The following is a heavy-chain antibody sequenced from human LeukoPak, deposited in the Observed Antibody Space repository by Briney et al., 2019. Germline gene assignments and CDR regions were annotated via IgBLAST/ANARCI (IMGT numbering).Heavy chain of an antibody. J-gene: IGHJ4*02. CDR1: GGSISSRSYN. V-gene: IGHV4-39*07. Sequence: SETLSLTCTVSGGSISSRSYNWVWIRQPPGKGLEWVGNIFYRGSTYYAPSLKSRLTISIDTSKNHFSLKLSSVTAADTAVYYCARAPHFFDISGSRYYFDYWGQGTLVTVSS. CDR2: IFYRGST. D-gene: IGHD3-22*01. CDR3: ARAPHFFDISGSRYYFDY.